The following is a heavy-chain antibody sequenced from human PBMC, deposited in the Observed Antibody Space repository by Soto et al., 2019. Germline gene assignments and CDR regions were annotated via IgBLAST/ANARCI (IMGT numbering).Heavy chain of an antibody. CDR2: INAGNGNT. Sequence: QVQLVQSGAVVKKPGASVKVSCKASGYTFTDYAMHWVRQAPGQRLEWMGWINAGNGNTKYSQTFQGRVAITRDTSASTAYMEVSSLRSEDTAVYYCARGRHDIVLGPGDYWGQGTMVTVSS. V-gene: IGHV1-3*01. CDR1: GYTFTDYA. CDR3: ARGRHDIVLGPGDY. J-gene: IGHJ4*02. D-gene: IGHD2-8*02.